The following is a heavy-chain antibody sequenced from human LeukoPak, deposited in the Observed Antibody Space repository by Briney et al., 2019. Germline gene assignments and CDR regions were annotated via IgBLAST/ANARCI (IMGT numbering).Heavy chain of an antibody. V-gene: IGHV4-39*02. CDR2: IFYSGGT. CDR3: ARARGRYIDFLDY. J-gene: IGHJ4*02. CDR1: GGSISSNYY. Sequence: SETLSLTCTVSGGSISSNYYWGWIRQPTGKGLEWIVGIFYSGGTYYNPSLKSRVTISVDTSKNQFSLRLTSVTAADTAVYYCARARGRYIDFLDYWGQGTLITVSS. D-gene: IGHD3-9*01.